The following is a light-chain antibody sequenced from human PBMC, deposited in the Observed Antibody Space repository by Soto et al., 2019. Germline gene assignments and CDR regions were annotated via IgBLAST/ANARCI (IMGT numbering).Light chain of an antibody. CDR1: QSVLYSSNNKNY. CDR2: WAS. CDR3: KQYYSTPLLT. V-gene: IGKV4-1*01. Sequence: DIVMTQSPDSLAVSLGERATINCKSSQSVLYSSNNKNYLAWYQQKPGQPPKLLIYWASTRESGVPDRFSGSGSGTDFTLTISSLQAEDVAVYYCKQYYSTPLLTFGGGTKVDIK. J-gene: IGKJ4*01.